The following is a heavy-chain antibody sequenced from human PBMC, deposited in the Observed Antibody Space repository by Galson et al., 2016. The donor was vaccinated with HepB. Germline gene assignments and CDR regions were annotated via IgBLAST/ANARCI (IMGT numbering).Heavy chain of an antibody. CDR3: ARLVGTMVRGVRNWFDS. D-gene: IGHD3-10*01. CDR2: IYFSGST. V-gene: IGHV4-39*01. CDR1: GGPISSSSYY. Sequence: SETLSLTCNVSGGPISSSSYYWGWIRQSPGRGLEWIGSIYFSGSTYYNPSLKSRVSMSVDTSKNEFSLKLSSVTAADTAVYYCARLVGTMVRGVRNWFDSWGQGTLITVSS. J-gene: IGHJ5*01.